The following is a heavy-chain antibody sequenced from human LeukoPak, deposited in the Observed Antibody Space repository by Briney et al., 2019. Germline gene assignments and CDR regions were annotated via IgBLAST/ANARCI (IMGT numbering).Heavy chain of an antibody. J-gene: IGHJ4*02. CDR2: INAGNGDT. CDR3: ARGLWSAHRREYYFDS. D-gene: IGHD3-3*01. Sequence: GASVKVSCKASGYTFTNYAVNWLRQAPGQRLEWMGWINAGNGDTKFSQNYQPRVTITRDASASTAYMELSSLTSEDTAVYFCARGLWSAHRREYYFDSWGQGTLVTVSS. V-gene: IGHV1-3*01. CDR1: GYTFTNYA.